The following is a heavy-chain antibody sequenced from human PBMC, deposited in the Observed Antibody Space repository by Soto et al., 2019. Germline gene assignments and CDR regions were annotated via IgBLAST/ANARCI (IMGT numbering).Heavy chain of an antibody. CDR3: XXDLYLDSGPPPNWFDP. V-gene: IGHV3-49*03. CDR1: GFTFGDYA. CDR2: IRSKAYGGTT. J-gene: IGHJ5*02. Sequence: GGSLRLSCTASGFTFGDYAMSWFRQAPGKGLEWVGFIRSKAYGGTTEYAASVKGRFTIXXXXXXXXXXXXXXXXKTXXXXXYYXXXDLYLDSGPPPNWFDPWGQGTLVTVSS. D-gene: IGHD3-10*01.